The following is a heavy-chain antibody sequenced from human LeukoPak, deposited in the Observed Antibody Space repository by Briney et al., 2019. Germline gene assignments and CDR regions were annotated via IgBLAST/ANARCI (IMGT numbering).Heavy chain of an antibody. V-gene: IGHV1-8*01. CDR2: MNPNSGNT. J-gene: IGHJ4*02. CDR3: ARGDMTTVATTDY. D-gene: IGHD4-23*01. CDR1: GYTFTSYD. Sequence: ASVKVSCKASGYTFTSYDINWVRQATGQGLEWMGWMNPNSGNTNYAQKLQGRVTMTTDTSTNTAYMELRSLRSDDTAVYYCARGDMTTVATTDYWGQGTLVTVSS.